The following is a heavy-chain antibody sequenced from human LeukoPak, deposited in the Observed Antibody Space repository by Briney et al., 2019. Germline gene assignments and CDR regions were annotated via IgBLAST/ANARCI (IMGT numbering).Heavy chain of an antibody. V-gene: IGHV3-74*01. CDR2: INSDGSST. J-gene: IGHJ4*02. Sequence: GGSLRLSCAASGLTFSRYSMNWVRQAPGKGLEWVSRINSDGSSTSYADSVKGRFTISRDNAKNTLYLQMNSLRAEDTAVYYCARGPHYYGSEMNDYWGQGTLVTVSS. D-gene: IGHD3-10*01. CDR3: ARGPHYYGSEMNDY. CDR1: GLTFSRYS.